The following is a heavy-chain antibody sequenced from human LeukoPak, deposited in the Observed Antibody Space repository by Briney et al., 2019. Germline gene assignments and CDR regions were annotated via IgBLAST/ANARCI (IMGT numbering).Heavy chain of an antibody. V-gene: IGHV4-59*01. CDR3: ARDIGTYYYDSSEGGFDY. D-gene: IGHD3-22*01. CDR1: GGSISSYY. Sequence: PSEALSLTCTVSGGSISSYYWSWIRQPPGKGLEWIGYIYYSGSTNYNPSLKSRVTISVDTSKNQFSLKLSSVTAADTAVYYCARDIGTYYYDSSEGGFDYWGQGTLVTVSS. CDR2: IYYSGST. J-gene: IGHJ4*02.